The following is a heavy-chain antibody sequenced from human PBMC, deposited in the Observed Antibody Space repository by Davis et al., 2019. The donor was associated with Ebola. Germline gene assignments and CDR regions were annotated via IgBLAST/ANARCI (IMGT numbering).Heavy chain of an antibody. D-gene: IGHD3-3*01. CDR2: ISNSGGST. J-gene: IGHJ3*01. CDR1: GFTFSSYA. Sequence: PGGSLRLSCTASGFTFSSYAMNWVRQAPGKGLEWVSGISNSGGSTYYADSVKGRFTISRDNSKNTLYLQMNSLRAEDTAVYYCAKDQVHHDFWSDYDAFDVWGQGTMVTVSS. CDR3: AKDQVHHDFWSDYDAFDV. V-gene: IGHV3-23*01.